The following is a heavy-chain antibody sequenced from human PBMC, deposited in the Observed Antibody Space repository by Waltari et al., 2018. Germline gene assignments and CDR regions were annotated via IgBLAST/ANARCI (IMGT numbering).Heavy chain of an antibody. J-gene: IGHJ4*02. Sequence: EVQLLESGGGLVQPGGSLRLSCAASGFTFSSYAMSWVRQAPGKGLEWVSAISGSGGSTYYADSVKGRFTISRDNAKNSLYLQMNSLRAEDTAVYYCARDSIAVAGTVDYWGQGTLVTVSS. CDR1: GFTFSSYA. D-gene: IGHD6-19*01. CDR2: ISGSGGST. CDR3: ARDSIAVAGTVDY. V-gene: IGHV3-23*01.